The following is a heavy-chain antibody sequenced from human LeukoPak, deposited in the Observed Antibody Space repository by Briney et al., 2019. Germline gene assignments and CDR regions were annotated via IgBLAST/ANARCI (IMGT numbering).Heavy chain of an antibody. V-gene: IGHV3-21*01. CDR1: GFTFSSYT. CDR2: ISSSSSYI. J-gene: IGHJ4*02. D-gene: IGHD4-17*01. Sequence: PGGSLRLSCAASGFTFSSYTMNWVRQAPGKGLEWVSAISSSSSYIHYADSVKGRFTISRHNAKRSLYLQMNSLRAEDTAVYYCARDLGGYGDYGTNFDYWGQGTLVTVSS. CDR3: ARDLGGYGDYGTNFDY.